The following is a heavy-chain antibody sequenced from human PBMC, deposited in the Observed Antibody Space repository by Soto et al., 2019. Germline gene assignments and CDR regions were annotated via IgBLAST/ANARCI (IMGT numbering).Heavy chain of an antibody. J-gene: IGHJ4*02. D-gene: IGHD2-21*01. CDR1: GLTFSNYE. CDR3: AREELNCGGDCFAF. CDR2: IGTSETNT. V-gene: IGHV3-48*03. Sequence: EVQLVESGGGLVQPGLSLRLSCAASGLTFSNYEFNWVRQAPGKGLEWISYIGTSETNTYYAASVKGRFTVSRDNAKNSVYLQMDSLRAEDTAIYYCAREELNCGGDCFAFWGQGALVTVS.